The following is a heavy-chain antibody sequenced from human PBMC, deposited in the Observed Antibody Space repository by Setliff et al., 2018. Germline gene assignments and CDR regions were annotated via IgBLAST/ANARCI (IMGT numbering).Heavy chain of an antibody. J-gene: IGHJ4*02. Sequence: ASVKVSCKTSGYILSSYGVSWVRQAPGQGLDWMGWISPYNGHTNSAQSLQGRVTMTTDTSTSTAYMEMRSLRSDDTAVYYCVRVTSGRLDFDYWGQGTPVTVSS. CDR1: GYILSSYG. V-gene: IGHV1-18*01. D-gene: IGHD6-19*01. CDR2: ISPYNGHT. CDR3: VRVTSGRLDFDY.